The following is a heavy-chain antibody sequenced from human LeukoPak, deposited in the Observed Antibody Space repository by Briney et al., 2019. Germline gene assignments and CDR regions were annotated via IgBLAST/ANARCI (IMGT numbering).Heavy chain of an antibody. V-gene: IGHV1-8*01. CDR2: MNPNSGNT. Sequence: GASVKVSCKASGYTFTSYDINWVRQATGQGLEWMGWMNPNSGNTGYAQKFQGRVTMTRDTSTSTVYMELSSLRSEDTAVYYCARGIFPIVVVPAAMYAFGIWGQGTMVTVSS. CDR1: GYTFTSYD. CDR3: ARGIFPIVVVPAAMYAFGI. D-gene: IGHD2-2*01. J-gene: IGHJ3*02.